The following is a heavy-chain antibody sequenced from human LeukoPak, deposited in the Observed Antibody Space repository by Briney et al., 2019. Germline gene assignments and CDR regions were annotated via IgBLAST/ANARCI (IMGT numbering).Heavy chain of an antibody. CDR2: INPSGGST. J-gene: IGHJ4*02. CDR3: ARANYYDSSGYSLYYFDY. V-gene: IGHV1-46*01. D-gene: IGHD3-22*01. Sequence: ASVKVSCKASGYTFTSYYMHWVRQAPGQGLEWMGIINPSGGSTSYAQKFQGRVTMTRDTSTSTVYMELSSLRSEDTAVYYCARANYYDSSGYSLYYFDYWGRGTLVTVSS. CDR1: GYTFTSYY.